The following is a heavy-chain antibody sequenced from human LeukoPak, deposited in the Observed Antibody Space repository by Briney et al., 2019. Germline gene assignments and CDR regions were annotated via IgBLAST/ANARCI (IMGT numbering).Heavy chain of an antibody. V-gene: IGHV4-59*01. CDR2: IYYSGST. Sequence: PSETLSLTCAVSGGSISSYYWSWIRQPPGKGLESIGYIYYSGSTNYNPSLKSRVTISVDTSKNQFSLKLSSVTAADTAVYYCARGPGYSSGWYFYGMDVWGQGTTVTVSS. D-gene: IGHD6-19*01. J-gene: IGHJ6*02. CDR3: ARGPGYSSGWYFYGMDV. CDR1: GGSISSYY.